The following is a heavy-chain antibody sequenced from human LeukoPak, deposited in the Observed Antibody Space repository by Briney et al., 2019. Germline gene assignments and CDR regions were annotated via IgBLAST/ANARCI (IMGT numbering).Heavy chain of an antibody. J-gene: IGHJ4*02. CDR3: ARRKRGFDY. CDR2: INHSGST. D-gene: IGHD3-10*01. Sequence: PSETLSLTCAVYGGSFSGYYWSWIRQPPGQGLEWIGEINHSGSTNYNPSLKSRVTISVDTSKNQFSLKLSSVTAADTAVYYCARRKRGFDYWGQGTLVTVSS. V-gene: IGHV4-34*01. CDR1: GGSFSGYY.